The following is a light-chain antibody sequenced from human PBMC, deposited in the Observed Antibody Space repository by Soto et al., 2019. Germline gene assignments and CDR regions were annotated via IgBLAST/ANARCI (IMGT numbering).Light chain of an antibody. V-gene: IGLV3-1*01. CDR2: QDS. Sequence: SYELTQPPSVSVSPGQTASITCSADKLGDKYACWYQQKPGQSPVLVIYQDSKRPSGIPERFSGSNSGNTATLTISGTQAMDEADYYCQAWDSSTEVFGGGTQLTVL. CDR1: KLGDKY. CDR3: QAWDSSTEV. J-gene: IGLJ2*01.